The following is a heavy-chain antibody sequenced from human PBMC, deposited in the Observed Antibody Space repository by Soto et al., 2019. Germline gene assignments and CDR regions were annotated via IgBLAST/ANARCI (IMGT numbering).Heavy chain of an antibody. V-gene: IGHV1-18*01. D-gene: IGHD4-17*01. CDR2: ISAYNGNT. Sequence: ASVKVSWKDSGYGFTSYGISWVRQAPEQGLEWMGWISAYNGNTNYAQKLQGRVTMTTDTSTSTAYMELRSLRSDDTAVYYCARTRSYGDYSFYYYYMDVWGKGTTVTVSS. CDR1: GYGFTSYG. J-gene: IGHJ6*03. CDR3: ARTRSYGDYSFYYYYMDV.